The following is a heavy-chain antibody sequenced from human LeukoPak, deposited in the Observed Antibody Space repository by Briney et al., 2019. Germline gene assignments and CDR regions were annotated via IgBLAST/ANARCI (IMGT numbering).Heavy chain of an antibody. Sequence: GASVKVSCKASGYSFSTYAMHWARQAPGQGLEWMGWINAGNGVTKYSPKFQDRFTITRDTSASTAYMELSGLRSEDTAVYYCARDDLIQLWLRAFDIWGQGTMVTVSS. V-gene: IGHV1-3*01. D-gene: IGHD5-18*01. CDR3: ARDDLIQLWLRAFDI. CDR1: GYSFSTYA. J-gene: IGHJ3*02. CDR2: INAGNGVT.